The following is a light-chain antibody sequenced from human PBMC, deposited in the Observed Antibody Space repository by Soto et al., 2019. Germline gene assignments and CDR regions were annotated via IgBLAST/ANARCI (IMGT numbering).Light chain of an antibody. Sequence: QAVLTQPPSVSGAPGQRVTISCTGSSSNIGTGYDVHWYQHLPGTAPKLVLHGNTDRPSGVPDQFSGSKSGTSASLAITGLQAEDEADYYCQSFDSRLSGWVFGGGTKLTVL. CDR3: QSFDSRLSGWV. V-gene: IGLV1-40*01. CDR1: SSNIGTGYD. CDR2: GNT. J-gene: IGLJ3*02.